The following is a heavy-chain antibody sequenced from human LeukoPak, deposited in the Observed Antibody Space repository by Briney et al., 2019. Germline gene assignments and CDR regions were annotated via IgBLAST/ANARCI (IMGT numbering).Heavy chain of an antibody. CDR3: ASRITIFGAFDY. J-gene: IGHJ4*02. CDR1: GGSISSYY. Sequence: PSETLSLTCTVSGGSISSYYWSWIRQPPGKGLEWIGYIYYSGSTNYNPSLKSRVTISVDTSKNQFPLKLSSVTAADTAVYYCASRITIFGAFDYWGQGTLVTVSS. V-gene: IGHV4-59*01. D-gene: IGHD3-3*01. CDR2: IYYSGST.